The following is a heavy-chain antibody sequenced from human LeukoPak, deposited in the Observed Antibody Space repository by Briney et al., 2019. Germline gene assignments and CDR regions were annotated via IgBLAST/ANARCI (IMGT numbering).Heavy chain of an antibody. CDR1: GDSVSSDTAT. Sequence: SQTLSPTCAISGDSVSSDTATWSWIRQSPSRGLEWLGRTYYRSKWYNDYAVSVKSPISINPDTSTNLLSLRLNSVTPEDTAVYYCARARYYDSSGSYYYGLDVWGHGTTVTVSS. CDR3: ARARYYDSSGSYYYGLDV. CDR2: TYYRSKWYN. V-gene: IGHV6-1*01. D-gene: IGHD3-22*01. J-gene: IGHJ6*02.